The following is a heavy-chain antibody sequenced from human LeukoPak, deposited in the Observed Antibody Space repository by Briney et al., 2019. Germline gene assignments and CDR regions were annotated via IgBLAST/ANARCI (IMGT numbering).Heavy chain of an antibody. D-gene: IGHD5-24*01. CDR3: ARDRSRRWLQSDAFDI. J-gene: IGHJ3*02. CDR2: ISYDGSNK. CDR1: GFTFISYA. V-gene: IGHV3-30*04. Sequence: GRSLRLSCAASGFTFISYAMHWVPQAPGKGLEWVAVISYDGSNKYYADSVKRRFTISRDNSKNTLYLQMNSLRAEDTAVYYCARDRSRRWLQSDAFDIWGQGTVVTVSS.